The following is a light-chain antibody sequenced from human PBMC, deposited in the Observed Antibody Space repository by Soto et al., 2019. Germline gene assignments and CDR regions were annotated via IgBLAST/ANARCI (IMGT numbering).Light chain of an antibody. CDR2: DVT. J-gene: IGLJ2*01. CDR3: SSYTSSNTII. CDR1: SSDVGGYNY. V-gene: IGLV2-14*03. Sequence: QSALTQPASVSGSPGQSITISCTGTSSDVGGYNYVSWYQQHPGKAPKLMIYDVTNRPSGVSYRFSGSKSSDTASLAISGLQAEDEADYYCSSYTSSNTIIFGGGTKLTVL.